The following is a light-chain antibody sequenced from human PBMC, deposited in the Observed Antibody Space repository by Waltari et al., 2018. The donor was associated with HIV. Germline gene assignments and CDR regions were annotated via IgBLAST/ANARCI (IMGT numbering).Light chain of an antibody. J-gene: IGLJ3*02. Sequence: QSALTQPPSASGSPGQSLTISCTGTSSDVGGSKSASWYQQHPGKAPKLMIYEVNKRPSGVPDRFSGSKSANTASLTVSGLQADDEADYYCNSYAGSNNWVFGGGTKLTVL. CDR3: NSYAGSNNWV. V-gene: IGLV2-8*01. CDR2: EVN. CDR1: SSDVGGSKS.